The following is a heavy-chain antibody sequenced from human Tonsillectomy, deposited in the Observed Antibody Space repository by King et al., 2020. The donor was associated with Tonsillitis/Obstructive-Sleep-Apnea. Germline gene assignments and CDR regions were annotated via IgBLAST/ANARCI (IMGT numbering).Heavy chain of an antibody. CDR3: ARAGYCSSTSCYTVAFDI. V-gene: IGHV3-11*05. Sequence: VQLVEYGGGLVKPGGSLRLSCAASGFTFSDYYMSWIRQAPGKGLEWVSYISSSSSYTNYADSVKGRFTISRDNAKNSLYLQMNSLRAEDTAVYYCARAGYCSSTSCYTVAFDIWGQGTMVTVSS. D-gene: IGHD2-2*02. CDR2: ISSSSSYT. J-gene: IGHJ3*02. CDR1: GFTFSDYY.